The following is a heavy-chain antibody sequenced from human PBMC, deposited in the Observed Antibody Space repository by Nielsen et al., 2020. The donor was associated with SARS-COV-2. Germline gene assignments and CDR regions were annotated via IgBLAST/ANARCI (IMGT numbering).Heavy chain of an antibody. CDR3: ARDSWDSLRYFVH. D-gene: IGHD3-22*01. V-gene: IGHV3-74*03. CDR2: INPDETKT. J-gene: IGHJ4*02. CDR1: GFIFSNYR. Sequence: GESLKISCAASGFIFSNYRMHWVRQAPGKGLVWVSHINPDETKTTYADSVKGRFTISRDDSKNTLYLQMNSLRPEDTAVYYCARDSWDSLRYFVHWGQGAQVTVSS.